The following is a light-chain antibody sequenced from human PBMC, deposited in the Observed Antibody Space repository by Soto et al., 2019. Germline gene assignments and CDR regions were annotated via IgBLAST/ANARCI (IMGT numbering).Light chain of an antibody. CDR2: DAS. J-gene: IGKJ1*01. V-gene: IGKV1-5*01. CDR1: QNINKW. Sequence: DIQMTQSPSTLSASVGDRVTIACRASQNINKWLAWYQQKPGNAPKLLIYDASNLHSGVPSRFSGSGLGTEFTLTISGLHPDDFATYYCQQYDAYSWTFGQGTKVDI. CDR3: QQYDAYSWT.